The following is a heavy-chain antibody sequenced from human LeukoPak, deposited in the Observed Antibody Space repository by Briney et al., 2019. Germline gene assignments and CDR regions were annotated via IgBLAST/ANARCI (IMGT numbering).Heavy chain of an antibody. CDR1: GYTFTSYD. Sequence: ASVKVSCKASGYTFTSYDINWVRQATGQGLEWMGWMNPNSGNTGYAQKFQGRVTITRNTSISTAYMELSSLRSEDTAVYYCARGRARRITIFGVVIIRHYYFDYWGQGTLVTVSS. V-gene: IGHV1-8*03. J-gene: IGHJ4*02. CDR3: ARGRARRITIFGVVIIRHYYFDY. CDR2: MNPNSGNT. D-gene: IGHD3-3*01.